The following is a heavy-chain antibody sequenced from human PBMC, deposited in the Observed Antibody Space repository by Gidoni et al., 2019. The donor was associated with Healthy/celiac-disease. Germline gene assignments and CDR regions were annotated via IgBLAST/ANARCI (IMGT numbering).Heavy chain of an antibody. CDR3: ARGRMYSSSWYYY. V-gene: IGHV4-34*01. CDR1: GGSFSVYY. Sequence: QVQLQPWGAGLLKPSETLSLTGAVYGGSFSVYYWTWIGQPPRKGLEWIGESNHSGSTNYNPSLKSRVTISVDTSKNQFSLKLSSVTAADTAVYYCARGRMYSSSWYYYWGQGTLVTVSS. J-gene: IGHJ4*02. D-gene: IGHD6-13*01. CDR2: SNHSGST.